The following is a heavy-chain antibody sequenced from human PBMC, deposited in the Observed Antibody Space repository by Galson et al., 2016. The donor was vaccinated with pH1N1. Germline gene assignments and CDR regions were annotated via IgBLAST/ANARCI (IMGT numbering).Heavy chain of an antibody. V-gene: IGHV1-46*01. CDR2: IDPSNGGT. Sequence: SVKVSCKAFGYTFTKYYLHWVRQALGQGFEWMGVIDPSNGGTNYAQKFQGRVTMTRDTSTSTVYMELSSLKSEDTAIYYCASPMGHDYRALLTDYWGQGTLVTVSS. J-gene: IGHJ4*02. D-gene: IGHD4-11*01. CDR1: GYTFTKYY. CDR3: ASPMGHDYRALLTDY.